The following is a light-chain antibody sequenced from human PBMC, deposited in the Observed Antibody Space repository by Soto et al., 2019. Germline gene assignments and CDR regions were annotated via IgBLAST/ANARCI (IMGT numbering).Light chain of an antibody. J-gene: IGLJ2*01. Sequence: QSVLTQPPSASGSPGQSVTISCIGTSSDVGGYNYVSWYQQHPGKAPKLMIYEVSKRPSGVHDRFSGSKSGNTACLTVSGLQAEDEDDYYCSSYAASDNLGVFGGGTKVTVL. CDR3: SSYAASDNLGV. CDR1: SSDVGGYNY. CDR2: EVS. V-gene: IGLV2-8*01.